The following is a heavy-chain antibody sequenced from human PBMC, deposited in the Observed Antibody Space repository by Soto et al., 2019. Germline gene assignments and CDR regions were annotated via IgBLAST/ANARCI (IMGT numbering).Heavy chain of an antibody. CDR1: GGTFSSYA. V-gene: IGHV1-69*13. CDR3: ARDREGQLLWFGELLPPYYYGMDF. Sequence: GASVKVSCNASGGTFSSYAISWVRQAPGQGLEWMGGIIPIFGTANYAQKFQGRVTITADESTSTAYMELSSLRSEDTAVYYCARDREGQLLWFGELLPPYYYGMDFWGQGTTVTVSS. J-gene: IGHJ6*02. CDR2: IIPIFGTA. D-gene: IGHD3-10*01.